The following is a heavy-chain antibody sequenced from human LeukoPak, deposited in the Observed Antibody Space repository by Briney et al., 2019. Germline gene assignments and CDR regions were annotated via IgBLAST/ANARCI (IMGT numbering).Heavy chain of an antibody. V-gene: IGHV3-30-3*01. J-gene: IGHJ4*02. CDR3: ARELYGGNDY. Sequence: GRSLRLSCAASGLTFSSYAMHWVRQAPGKGLEWVAVISYDGSNKYYADSVKGRFTISRDNSKNTLYLQMNSLRAEDTAVYYCARELYGGNDYWGQGTLVTVSS. CDR1: GLTFSSYA. D-gene: IGHD4-23*01. CDR2: ISYDGSNK.